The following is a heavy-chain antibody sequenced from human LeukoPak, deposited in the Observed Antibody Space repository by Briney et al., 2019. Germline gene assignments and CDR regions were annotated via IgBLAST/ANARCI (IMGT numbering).Heavy chain of an antibody. Sequence: GGSLRLSCAASGFTFSSYAMHWVRQAPGKGLEWVAVISYDGSNKYYADSVKGRFTISRDNSKNTLYLQMNSLRAEDTAVYYCGRVGGRSKAAKGDAFDIWGQGTMVTVSS. D-gene: IGHD6-6*01. CDR2: ISYDGSNK. CDR1: GFTFSSYA. CDR3: GRVGGRSKAAKGDAFDI. J-gene: IGHJ3*02. V-gene: IGHV3-30-3*01.